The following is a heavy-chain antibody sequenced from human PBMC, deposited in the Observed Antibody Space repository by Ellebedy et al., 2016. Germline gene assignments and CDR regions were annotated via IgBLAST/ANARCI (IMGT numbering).Heavy chain of an antibody. CDR3: AKDCSSTSCFDY. D-gene: IGHD2-2*01. CDR2: ISGSGGST. Sequence: GGSLRLXXAASGFTFSSYAMSWVRQAPGKGLEWVSAISGSGGSTYYADSVKGRFTISRDNSKNTLYLQMNSLRAEDTAVYYCAKDCSSTSCFDYWGQGTLVTVSS. CDR1: GFTFSSYA. V-gene: IGHV3-23*01. J-gene: IGHJ4*02.